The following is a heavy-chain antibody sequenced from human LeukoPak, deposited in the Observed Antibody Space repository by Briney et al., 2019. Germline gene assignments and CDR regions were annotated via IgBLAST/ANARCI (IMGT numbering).Heavy chain of an antibody. D-gene: IGHD1-20*01. CDR3: STLTSRGLSDS. J-gene: IGHJ4*02. Sequence: PGGSLRLSCAASGFTFTNAWMNWVRQAPGKGLEWVGRIKSKADGETIDYAAPVKGRFTFSRDDSKNMLYLQMNSLKSEDTAVYYCSTLTSRGLSDSWGQGTLVPVSS. CDR1: GFTFTNAW. V-gene: IGHV3-15*07. CDR2: IKSKADGETI.